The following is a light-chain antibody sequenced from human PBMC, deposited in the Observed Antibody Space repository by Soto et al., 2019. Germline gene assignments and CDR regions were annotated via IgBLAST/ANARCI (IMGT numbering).Light chain of an antibody. CDR3: QQVNSYPLT. J-gene: IGKJ4*01. V-gene: IGKV1-9*01. CDR1: QDIANY. CDR2: ATS. Sequence: DIQLTQSPSFLSASVGDRVTTTCRASQDIANYLASYQQKPGKAPKFLIYATSTFQSGLPSRFSGSGSGTEFTLTISSLQPEDFATYYCQQVNSYPLTFGGGTKVEIK.